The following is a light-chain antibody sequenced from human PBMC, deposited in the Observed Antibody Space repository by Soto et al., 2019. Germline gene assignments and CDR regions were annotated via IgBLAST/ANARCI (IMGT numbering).Light chain of an antibody. Sequence: QSALTQPASVSGSPGQSIAISCTGTSSDVVTYNYVSWYQQHPGKAPKLMIYEVSIRPSGVSDRFSGSKSGNTASLTISGLRPEDEAYYYCCAYAGSTTRVVFAGGTKLTVL. J-gene: IGLJ2*01. V-gene: IGLV2-14*01. CDR2: EVS. CDR1: SSDVVTYNY. CDR3: CAYAGSTTRVV.